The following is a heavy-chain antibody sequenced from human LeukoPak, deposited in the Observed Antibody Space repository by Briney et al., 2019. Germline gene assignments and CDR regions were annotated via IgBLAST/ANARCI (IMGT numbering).Heavy chain of an antibody. D-gene: IGHD2-15*01. V-gene: IGHV3-7*01. CDR3: VRDNGYCSGGSCYHYYMDV. CDR2: VKQDGSEK. CDR1: GFTFSSYW. J-gene: IGHJ6*03. Sequence: PGGSLRLSCAASGFTFSSYWMSWVRQAPGKGLEWVANVKQDGSEKYYVDSVKGRFTISRDNAKYSLYLQMNSLRAEDTAVYYCVRDNGYCSGGSCYHYYMDVWGKGTAVTISS.